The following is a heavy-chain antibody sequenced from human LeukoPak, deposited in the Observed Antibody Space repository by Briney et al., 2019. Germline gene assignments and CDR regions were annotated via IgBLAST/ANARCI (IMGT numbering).Heavy chain of an antibody. J-gene: IGHJ4*02. CDR1: GFTFRSDG. D-gene: IGHD1-14*01. Sequence: PGGSLRLSCGGSGFTFRSDGMSWVRQVPGKRLEWVSSISGYGSYTYNADSVQGRFTISRDNSKNTLYLQMNNLRAEDAAIYYCATSPDIETSGTLYYLDYWGQGTLVTVSS. V-gene: IGHV3-23*01. CDR2: ISGYGSYT. CDR3: ATSPDIETSGTLYYLDY.